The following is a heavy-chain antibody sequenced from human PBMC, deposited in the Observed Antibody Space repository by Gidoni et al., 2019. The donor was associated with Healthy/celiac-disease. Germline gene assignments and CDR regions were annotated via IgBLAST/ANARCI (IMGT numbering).Heavy chain of an antibody. CDR2: IYYSGST. CDR3: ARYHGGPIWFGEYGLDAFDI. J-gene: IGHJ3*02. D-gene: IGHD3-10*01. V-gene: IGHV4-31*03. CDR1: GGSISSGGYY. Sequence: QVQLQESGPGLVKPSQTLSLTCTVSGGSISSGGYYWSWIRQHPGKGLEWIGYIYYSGSTYYNPSLKSRVTISVDTSKNQFSLKLSSVTAADTAVYYCARYHGGPIWFGEYGLDAFDIWGQGTMVTVSS.